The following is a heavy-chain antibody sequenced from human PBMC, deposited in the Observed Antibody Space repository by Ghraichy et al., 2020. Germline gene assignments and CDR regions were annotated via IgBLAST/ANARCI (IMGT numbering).Heavy chain of an antibody. CDR1: GYTFTSYD. V-gene: IGHV1-8*01. D-gene: IGHD3-22*01. CDR3: ARGLYYYDRHYYYYGMDV. Sequence: ASVKVSCKASGYTFTSYDINWVRQATGQGLEWMGWMNPNSGNTGYAQKFQGRVTMTRNTSISTAYMELSSLRSEDTAVYYCARGLYYYDRHYYYYGMDVWGQGTTVTVSS. CDR2: MNPNSGNT. J-gene: IGHJ6*02.